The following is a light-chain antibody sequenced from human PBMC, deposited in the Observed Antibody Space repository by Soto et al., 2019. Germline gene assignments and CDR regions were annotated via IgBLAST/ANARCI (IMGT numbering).Light chain of an antibody. J-gene: IGKJ2*01. CDR3: QQYATSPPMYT. CDR2: GAS. V-gene: IGKV3-20*01. Sequence: EIVLTQSPGTLSLSPGERATLSCRASQSVTSGYLGWYQQKPGQAPRLLIYGASSRATGISDRFSGSGSGTDFTLTISRLEPEDFAVYYCQQYATSPPMYTLGQGTKVEIK. CDR1: QSVTSGY.